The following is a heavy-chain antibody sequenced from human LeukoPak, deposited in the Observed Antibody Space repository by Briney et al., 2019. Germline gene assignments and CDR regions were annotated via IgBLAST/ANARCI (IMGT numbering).Heavy chain of an antibody. CDR2: IYYSGST. CDR1: GGSISSSSYY. D-gene: IGHD4-17*01. Sequence: SETLSLTCTVSGGSISSSSYYWGWIRQPPGKGLEWIGSIYYSGSTYYNPSLKSRVTISVDTSKNQFSLKLSSVTAADTAVYYCARMAYGVTTSEEHDYWGQGTLVTVSS. J-gene: IGHJ4*02. V-gene: IGHV4-39*07. CDR3: ARMAYGVTTSEEHDY.